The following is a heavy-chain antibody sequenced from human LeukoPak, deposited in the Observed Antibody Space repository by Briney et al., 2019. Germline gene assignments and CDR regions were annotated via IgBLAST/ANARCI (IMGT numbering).Heavy chain of an antibody. D-gene: IGHD1-7*01. V-gene: IGHV2-70*11. CDR3: ARTNSITGTNPFDY. J-gene: IGHJ4*02. CDR1: GFSLSTSGMC. CDR2: IDWDDDK. Sequence: SGPTLVNPTQTLTLTCTFSGFSLSTSGMCVSWIRQPSGKALEWLARIDWDDDKYYRTSLKTRLTISKDTSKNQVVLTMTNMDPVDTATYYCARTNSITGTNPFDYWGQGTLVTVSS.